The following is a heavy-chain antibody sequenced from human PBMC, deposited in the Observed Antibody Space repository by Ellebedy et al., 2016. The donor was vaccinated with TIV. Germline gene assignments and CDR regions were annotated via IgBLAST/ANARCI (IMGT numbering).Heavy chain of an antibody. Sequence: GESLKISCAVPGLTFSSHGMSWVRLAPGKGLEWVSGLTASGDSTYYADSVEGRFTISRDNSKNTLYLQMNSLRVEDTAVYYGVVTGWRGGTIVPFTYWGQGSLVTVSS. V-gene: IGHV3-23*01. CDR2: LTASGDST. J-gene: IGHJ4*02. D-gene: IGHD2-21*02. CDR1: GLTFSSHG. CDR3: VVTGWRGGTIVPFTY.